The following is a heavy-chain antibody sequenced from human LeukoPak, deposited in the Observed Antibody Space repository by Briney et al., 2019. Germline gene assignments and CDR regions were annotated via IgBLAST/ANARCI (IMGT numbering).Heavy chain of an antibody. CDR1: GASINKDY. CDR3: VXDXXRDV. CDR2: IHXSGIT. V-gene: IGHV4-4*07. J-gene: IGHJ6*04. Sequence: SETLSLTCTVSGASINKDYWAWIRQPAGKGLEWIGRIHXSGITHQNPSLRGRVTMSIDASKNQFSLNLSSVTAADTAVYYCVXDXXRDVWGKGTTVTVSS.